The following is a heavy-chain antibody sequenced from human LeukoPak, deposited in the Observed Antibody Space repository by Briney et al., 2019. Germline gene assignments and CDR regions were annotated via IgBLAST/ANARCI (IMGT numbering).Heavy chain of an antibody. Sequence: TGGSLRLSCAASGFTFSNYWMNWVRQAPGKGLKWVANIKQDGSDKYYVDSVKGRFTISRDNAKNSLYLQMNSLRAEDTAVYYCAREKGNYDGYYNYYMDVWGKGTTVTVSS. D-gene: IGHD4-11*01. CDR2: IKQDGSDK. J-gene: IGHJ6*03. CDR1: GFTFSNYW. CDR3: AREKGNYDGYYNYYMDV. V-gene: IGHV3-7*01.